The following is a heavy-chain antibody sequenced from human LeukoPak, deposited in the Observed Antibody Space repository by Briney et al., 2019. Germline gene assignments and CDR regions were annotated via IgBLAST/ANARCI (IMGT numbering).Heavy chain of an antibody. CDR2: IYSGGST. CDR1: GFTVSSNY. CDR3: AKGYYYDSSGYLFFDY. V-gene: IGHV3-53*01. J-gene: IGHJ4*02. Sequence: GGSLRLSCAASGFTVSSNYMSWVRQAPGKGLEGVSVIYSGGSTYYADSVKGRFTISRDNSKNTLYLQMNSLRAEDTAVYYCAKGYYYDSSGYLFFDYWGQGTLVTVSS. D-gene: IGHD3-22*01.